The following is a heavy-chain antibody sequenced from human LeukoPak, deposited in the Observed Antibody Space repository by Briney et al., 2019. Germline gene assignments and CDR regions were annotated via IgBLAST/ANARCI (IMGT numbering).Heavy chain of an antibody. CDR3: ARASLQRWLQLGGD. J-gene: IGHJ4*02. CDR2: ISSSSSTI. D-gene: IGHD5-24*01. V-gene: IGHV3-48*02. CDR1: GFTFSTYS. Sequence: GGSLRLSCTASGFTFSTYSMNWVRQAPGKGLEWVSYISSSSSTIYYADSVKGRFTISRDNAKNSLYLQMNSLRDEDTAVYYCARASLQRWLQLGGDWGQGALVTVSS.